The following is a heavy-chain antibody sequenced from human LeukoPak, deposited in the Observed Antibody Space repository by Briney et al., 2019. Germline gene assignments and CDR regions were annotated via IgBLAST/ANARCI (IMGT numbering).Heavy chain of an antibody. CDR3: ARTKSGRGSGWFDY. V-gene: IGHV4-61*02. Sequence: SETLSLTCTVSGGSISSGSYYWSWIRQPAGKGLEWIGRIYTSGSTNYNPSLKSRVTISVDTSKNQFSLKLSSVTAADTAVYYCARTKSGRGSGWFDYWGQGTLVTVSS. CDR1: GGSISSGSYY. J-gene: IGHJ4*02. D-gene: IGHD6-19*01. CDR2: IYTSGST.